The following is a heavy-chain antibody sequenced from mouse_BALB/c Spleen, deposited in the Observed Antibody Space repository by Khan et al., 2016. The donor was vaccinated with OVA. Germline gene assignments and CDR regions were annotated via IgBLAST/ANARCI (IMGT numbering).Heavy chain of an antibody. CDR2: ISSAATYT. V-gene: IGHV5-9-1*01. CDR1: GFTFSSFV. J-gene: IGHJ3*01. D-gene: IGHD2-1*01. CDR3: TNGNYGWFAY. Sequence: EVELVESGGGLVEPGGSLKLSCAASGFTFSSFVMSWVRQTPEKRLEWVAPISSAATYTYYPASIKGRFPISRDNAQNTPYLPMNSLRSDDTAIYYCTNGNYGWFAYWGLGTLVTVST.